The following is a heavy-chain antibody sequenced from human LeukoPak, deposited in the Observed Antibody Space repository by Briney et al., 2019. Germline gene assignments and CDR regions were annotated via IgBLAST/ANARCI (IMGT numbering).Heavy chain of an antibody. J-gene: IGHJ5*02. D-gene: IGHD3-10*01. Sequence: GASVKVSCKASGGTFSSYAISWVRQAPGQGLEWMGGIIPIFGTANYAQKFQGRVTITTDESTRTAYVELSSLRSEDTAVYYCARGGTDGSGSKETWFDPWGQGTLVTVSS. CDR2: IIPIFGTA. CDR3: ARGGTDGSGSKETWFDP. V-gene: IGHV1-69*05. CDR1: GGTFSSYA.